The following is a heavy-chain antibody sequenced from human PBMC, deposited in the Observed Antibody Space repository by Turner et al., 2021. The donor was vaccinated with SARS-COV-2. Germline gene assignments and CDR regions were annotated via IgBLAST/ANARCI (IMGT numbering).Heavy chain of an antibody. Sequence: QLQLRESGPGLVKPSDTLSLTCTASGASISIRSYYWGWIRQPPGKGLEWIGTIYYSVRTYYNTSLKSRVTISVDTSKDQFSLKLSSVTAADTAVYYCASESVLRFLEWLSSGPYYGMDVWGQGTTVTVSS. D-gene: IGHD3-3*01. CDR2: IYYSVRT. CDR3: ASESVLRFLEWLSSGPYYGMDV. CDR1: GASISIRSYY. V-gene: IGHV4-39*01. J-gene: IGHJ6*02.